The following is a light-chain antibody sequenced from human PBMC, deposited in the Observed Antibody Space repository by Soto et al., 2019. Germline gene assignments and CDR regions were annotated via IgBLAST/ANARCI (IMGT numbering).Light chain of an antibody. CDR1: NSDVGGYNR. Sequence: QSALTQPASVSGSPGQSITISCTGTNSDVGGYNRLSWYQQHPGNAPKLMIYEGTKWPSGVSNRFSGSKSGNTASLTISGLQAEDEADYFCCSFAGGRTFRFGGGTKVTVL. V-gene: IGLV2-23*03. CDR3: CSFAGGRTFR. CDR2: EGT. J-gene: IGLJ2*01.